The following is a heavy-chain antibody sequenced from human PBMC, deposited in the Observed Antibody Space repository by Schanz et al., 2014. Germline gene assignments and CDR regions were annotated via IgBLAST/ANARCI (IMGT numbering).Heavy chain of an antibody. V-gene: IGHV3-23*01. Sequence: EVQLLESGGGLVQPGGSLRLSCEASGFSFGNYGMSWVRQAPGKGLEWVSGFDAHDGRAYYADSAKGRFTISRDNSRDTVYLQMNSLRAEDTAVYYCAKQHIVRGVIYLNWFDSWGQGTLVTVSS. CDR1: GFSFGNYG. CDR3: AKQHIVRGVIYLNWFDS. J-gene: IGHJ5*01. CDR2: FDAHDGRA. D-gene: IGHD3-10*01.